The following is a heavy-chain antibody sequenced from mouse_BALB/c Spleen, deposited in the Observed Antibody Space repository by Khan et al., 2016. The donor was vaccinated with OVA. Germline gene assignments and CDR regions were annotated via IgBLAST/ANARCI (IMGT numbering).Heavy chain of an antibody. CDR1: GFSLTSYG. V-gene: IGHV2-3*01. CDR3: AKWAAFDAVDQ. J-gene: IGHJ4*01. Sequence: QVQLKESGPGLVAPPQSLSITCTVSGFSLTSYGVSWVRQPPGKGLEWLGVIWGDGNTNYHSVLKSRLSISKDNSKSQVFLKLNSLQTDDTATYYCAKWAAFDAVDQWGQGTSVTVSS. CDR2: IWGDGNT.